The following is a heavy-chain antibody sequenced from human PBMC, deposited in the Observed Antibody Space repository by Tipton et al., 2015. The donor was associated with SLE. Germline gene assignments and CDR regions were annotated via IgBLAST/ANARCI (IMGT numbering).Heavy chain of an antibody. CDR3: ARGAGSSGDFDY. CDR1: GGSISSGGYY. Sequence: TLSLTCTVSGGSISSGGYYWSWIRQHPGKGLEWIGYIYYSGSTYYNPSLKSRVTISVDTSKNQFSLKLSSVTAADTAVYYCARGAGSSGDFDYWGQGTLVTVSS. V-gene: IGHV4-31*03. D-gene: IGHD2-15*01. CDR2: IYYSGST. J-gene: IGHJ4*02.